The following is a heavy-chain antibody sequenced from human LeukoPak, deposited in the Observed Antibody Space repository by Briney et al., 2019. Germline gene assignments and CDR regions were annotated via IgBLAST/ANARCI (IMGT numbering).Heavy chain of an antibody. CDR2: ISSSGTTI. V-gene: IGHV3-48*03. Sequence: GGSLRLSCAAPGFTFSSYEMNWVRQAPGKGLEWVSYISSSGTTIYYADSVKGRFTISRDNAKDSLYLQMNSLRAEDTAVYYCARHLSYGSGSYYNFGYWGQGTLVTVSS. J-gene: IGHJ4*02. D-gene: IGHD3-10*01. CDR3: ARHLSYGSGSYYNFGY. CDR1: GFTFSSYE.